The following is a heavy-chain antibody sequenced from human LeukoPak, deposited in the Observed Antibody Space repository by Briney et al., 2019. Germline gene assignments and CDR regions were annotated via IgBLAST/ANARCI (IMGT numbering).Heavy chain of an antibody. Sequence: GGSLRLSCAASGFTFSSYEMNWVRQAPGKGLEWVSYISSSSSYTNYADSVKGRFTISRDNAKNSLYLQMNSLRAEDTAVYYCARDRWQWDYWGQRTLVTVSS. CDR2: ISSSSSYT. CDR3: ARDRWQWDY. CDR1: GFTFSSYE. J-gene: IGHJ4*02. D-gene: IGHD6-19*01. V-gene: IGHV3-21*05.